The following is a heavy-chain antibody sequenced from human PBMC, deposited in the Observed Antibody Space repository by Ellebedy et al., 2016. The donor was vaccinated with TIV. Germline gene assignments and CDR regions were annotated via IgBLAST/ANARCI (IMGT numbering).Heavy chain of an antibody. J-gene: IGHJ4*02. CDR2: IGNGPI. Sequence: PGGSLRLSCVASGFTFSTYSMNWVRQAPGKGLEWISYIGNGPISYADSVKGRFTISRDTAKNSLFLLMNNLRDEDTAVYYCARDYNWAFDYWGQGALVTVPS. CDR3: ARDYNWAFDY. D-gene: IGHD1-20*01. V-gene: IGHV3-48*02. CDR1: GFTFSTYS.